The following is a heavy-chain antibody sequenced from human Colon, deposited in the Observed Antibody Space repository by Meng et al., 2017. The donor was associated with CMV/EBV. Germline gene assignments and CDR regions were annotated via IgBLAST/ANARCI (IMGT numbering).Heavy chain of an antibody. D-gene: IGHD3-10*02. CDR2: IVPILGST. CDR1: GGPLSTYE. CDR3: ATRIPTYVDNWFDP. J-gene: IGHJ5*02. Sequence: SVKVSCKASGGPLSTYEINWVRQAPGQGLEWMGGIVPILGSTNYAQRFKGRLTITANKSTTTAYMELSSLTSEDTAVYYCATRIPTYVDNWFDPWGQGTRVTVSS. V-gene: IGHV1-69*10.